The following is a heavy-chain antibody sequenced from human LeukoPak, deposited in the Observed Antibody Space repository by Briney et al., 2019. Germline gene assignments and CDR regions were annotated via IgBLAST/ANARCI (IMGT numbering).Heavy chain of an antibody. CDR3: ARDPTLFSSSSHYFDY. CDR2: ISGSGGST. J-gene: IGHJ4*02. CDR1: GFTFSSYA. D-gene: IGHD6-6*01. Sequence: GGSLRLSCAASGFTFSSYAMSWVRQAPGKGLEWVSAISGSGGSTYYADSVKGRFTISRDNSKNTLYLQMNSLRAEDTAVYYCARDPTLFSSSSHYFDYWGQGTLVTVSS. V-gene: IGHV3-23*01.